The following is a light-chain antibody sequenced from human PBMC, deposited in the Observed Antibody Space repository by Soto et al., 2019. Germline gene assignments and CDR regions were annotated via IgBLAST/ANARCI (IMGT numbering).Light chain of an antibody. CDR2: EGS. V-gene: IGLV2-23*01. CDR1: SSDVGSYNL. CDR3: CSYAGSSTS. Sequence: QSALTQPASVSGSPGQSITISCTGTSSDVGSYNLVSWYQQHPGKAPKLMIYEGSKRPSGVSNRFSGSKSGNTASLTISGLQAEDEADYYCCSYAGSSTSFGTGTSSPS. J-gene: IGLJ1*01.